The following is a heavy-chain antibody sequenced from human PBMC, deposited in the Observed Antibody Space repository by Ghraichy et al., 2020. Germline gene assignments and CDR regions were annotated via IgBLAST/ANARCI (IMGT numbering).Heavy chain of an antibody. Sequence: SETLSLTCTVSGGSISSYYWSWIRQPPGKGLEWIGYIYYSGSTNYNPSLKSRVTISVDTSKNQFSLKLSSVTAADTAVYYCARHGKYCSSTSCYVNWFDPWGQGTLVTVSS. CDR2: IYYSGST. D-gene: IGHD2-2*01. V-gene: IGHV4-59*08. CDR1: GGSISSYY. J-gene: IGHJ5*02. CDR3: ARHGKYCSSTSCYVNWFDP.